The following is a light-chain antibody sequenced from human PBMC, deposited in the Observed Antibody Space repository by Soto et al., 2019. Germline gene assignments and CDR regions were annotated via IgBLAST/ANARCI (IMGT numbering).Light chain of an antibody. CDR2: DAS. CDR1: QSIGRF. CDR3: QQCYMGWT. J-gene: IGKJ1*01. V-gene: IGKV1-5*01. Sequence: DIQMTQFPSTLSASVGDRVTITCRASQSIGRFLAWYQHQPGKAPKLLIYDASTLESGVPSRFSGTGSGTEFTFSITSLQPADFGTYYCQQCYMGWTFGQGTKVDIK.